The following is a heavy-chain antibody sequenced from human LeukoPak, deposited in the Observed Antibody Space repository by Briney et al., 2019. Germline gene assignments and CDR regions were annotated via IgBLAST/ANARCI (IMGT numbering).Heavy chain of an antibody. J-gene: IGHJ5*02. CDR2: IKQDGSEK. V-gene: IGHV3-7*01. CDR1: GFTFSSYW. Sequence: PGGSLRLSCAASGFTFSSYWMSWVRQAPGKGLEWVANIKQDGSEKYYVDSVKGRFTISRDIAKNSLYLQMNSLRAEDTAVYYCARNAGIAGGINNWFDPWGQGTLVTVSS. D-gene: IGHD6-13*01. CDR3: ARNAGIAGGINNWFDP.